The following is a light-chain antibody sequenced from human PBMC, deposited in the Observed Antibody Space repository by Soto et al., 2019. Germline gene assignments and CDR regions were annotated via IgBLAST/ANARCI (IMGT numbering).Light chain of an antibody. CDR1: RSFASSY. V-gene: IGKV3-20*01. J-gene: IGKJ2*01. CDR2: AAS. Sequence: IVLTQSPVXLSLSPGERATLXCRASRSFASSYLGWYQQKPGQAPRLLIYAASTRATGIPXRFSGSGSXTDFTLTISRLEPEDSAVYYCQHYDSSPPYTFGQGTKLEIK. CDR3: QHYDSSPPYT.